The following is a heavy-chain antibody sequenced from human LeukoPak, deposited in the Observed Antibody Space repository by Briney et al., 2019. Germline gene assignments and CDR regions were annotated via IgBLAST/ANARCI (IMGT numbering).Heavy chain of an antibody. CDR3: AGGYSSGWAAGLDF. J-gene: IGHJ4*02. D-gene: IGHD3-22*01. V-gene: IGHV4-61*02. CDR1: GGSVSSASYY. CDR2: IYMSGST. Sequence: SQTLSLTCTVSGGSVSSASYYWSWVRQPAGKGLEWIGLIYMSGSTNYNPSLKGRVTISVDTSKNQFSLQLSSLTAADTAVYYCAGGYSSGWAAGLDFWGQGTLVTVSS.